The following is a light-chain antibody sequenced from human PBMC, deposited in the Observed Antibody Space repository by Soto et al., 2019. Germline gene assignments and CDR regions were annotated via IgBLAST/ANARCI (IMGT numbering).Light chain of an antibody. CDR2: DVN. V-gene: IGLV2-11*01. J-gene: IGLJ3*02. CDR3: SSYTASGTLV. CDR1: SSDVGGYNY. Sequence: QSVLTQPRSVSGSPGQSVTISCTGTSSDVGGYNYVSWYAQYPGKAPKLVIYDVNKRPSGVPDRFSGSKSGNTASLTISGLQPEDEGDYYCSSYTASGTLVFGGGTKLTVL.